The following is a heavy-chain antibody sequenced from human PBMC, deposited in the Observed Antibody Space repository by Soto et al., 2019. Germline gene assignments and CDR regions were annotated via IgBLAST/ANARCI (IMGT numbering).Heavy chain of an antibody. V-gene: IGHV4-59*01. J-gene: IGHJ6*02. Sequence: PSETLSLTCTVSGGSISSYYWSWIRQPPGKGLEWIGYIYYSGSTNYNPSLKSRVTISVDTSKNQFSLKLSSVTAADTAVYYCARDPGRSSNNCSSTSCYPTPPYYYYYYGMDVWGQGTTVTVSS. CDR3: ARDPGRSSNNCSSTSCYPTPPYYYYYYGMDV. CDR2: IYYSGST. CDR1: GGSISSYY. D-gene: IGHD2-2*01.